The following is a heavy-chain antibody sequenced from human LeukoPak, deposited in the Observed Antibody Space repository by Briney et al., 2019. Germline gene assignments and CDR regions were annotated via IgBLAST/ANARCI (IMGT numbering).Heavy chain of an antibody. D-gene: IGHD1-7*01. J-gene: IGHJ4*02. CDR2: INPNSGGT. Sequence: ASVKVSCKXSGYTFSGYYMHWVRQAPGQGLEWMGRINPNSGGTNYAQKFQGRVTMTRDTSISTAYMELSRLRSDDTAVYYCAREPPRITGTTVDYWGQGTLVTVSS. CDR3: AREPPRITGTTVDY. CDR1: GYTFSGYY. V-gene: IGHV1-2*06.